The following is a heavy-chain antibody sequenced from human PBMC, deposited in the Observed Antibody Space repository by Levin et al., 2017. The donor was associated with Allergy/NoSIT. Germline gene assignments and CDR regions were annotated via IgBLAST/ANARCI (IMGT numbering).Heavy chain of an antibody. Sequence: PGESLKISCAASGFTFNSFALSWVRQAPGKGLEWVSTISAYGESTYYADSVKDRFTISRDNSRNTLYLLMSSLRAEDTAVYYCAKDGTLLATSEDYLDSWGQGTQLTVSS. CDR1: GFTFNSFA. D-gene: IGHD5-12*01. J-gene: IGHJ4*02. V-gene: IGHV3-23*01. CDR3: AKDGTLLATSEDYLDS. CDR2: ISAYGEST.